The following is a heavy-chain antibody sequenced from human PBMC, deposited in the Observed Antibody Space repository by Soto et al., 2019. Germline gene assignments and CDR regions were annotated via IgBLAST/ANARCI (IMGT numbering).Heavy chain of an antibody. CDR1: GFTFSSYA. CDR3: VRTDLGYCSSTSCYVAGGFDY. D-gene: IGHD2-2*01. V-gene: IGHV3-64D*08. CDR2: ISSNGGST. Sequence: GGSLRLSCSASGFTFSSYAMHWVRQAPGKGLEYVSAISSNGGSTYYEDSVKGRFTISRDNSKNTLYLQMSSLRAEDTAVYYCVRTDLGYCSSTSCYVAGGFDYWGQGTLVTVSS. J-gene: IGHJ4*02.